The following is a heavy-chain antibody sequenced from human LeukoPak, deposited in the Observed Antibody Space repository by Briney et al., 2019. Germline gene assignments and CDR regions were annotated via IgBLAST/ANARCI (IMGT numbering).Heavy chain of an antibody. D-gene: IGHD2-2*01. J-gene: IGHJ6*03. CDR2: IIPIFGTA. V-gene: IGHV1-69*01. Sequence: SVKVSCKASGGTFSSYAISWVRQAPGQGLEWMGGIIPIFGTANYAQKFQGRVTITADESTSTAYMELSSLRSEDTAVYYCARVTWTMPAHSYYMDVWGKGTTVTVSS. CDR1: GGTFSSYA. CDR3: ARVTWTMPAHSYYMDV.